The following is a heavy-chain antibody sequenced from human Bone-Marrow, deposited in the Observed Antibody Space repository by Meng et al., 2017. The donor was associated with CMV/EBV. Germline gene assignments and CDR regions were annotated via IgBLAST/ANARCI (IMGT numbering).Heavy chain of an antibody. CDR1: GFTFSSYW. Sequence: GGSLRLSCAASGFTFSSYWMSWVRQAPGKGLEWVANIKQDGSEKYYVDSVKGRFTISRDNAKNSLYLQMNSLRAEDTAVYYCAREGITYYDFWSGYYGYYGMDVWGQGTTVTVSS. CDR2: IKQDGSEK. CDR3: AREGITYYDFWSGYYGYYGMDV. V-gene: IGHV3-7*01. D-gene: IGHD3-3*01. J-gene: IGHJ6*02.